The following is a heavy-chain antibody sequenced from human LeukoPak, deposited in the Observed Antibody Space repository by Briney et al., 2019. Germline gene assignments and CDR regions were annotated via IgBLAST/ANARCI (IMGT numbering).Heavy chain of an antibody. CDR2: IYDSGNT. V-gene: IGHV4-39*07. D-gene: IGHD2-21*01. CDR3: ARDLEGHFGGFYFDY. J-gene: IGHJ4*02. Sequence: SETLSLTCTVSGGSISSSSYYWGWIRQPPGTGLEWIGSIYDSGNTYYNPSLKSRVTISVDTSKNQFSLKVSSVTAADTAVYYCARDLEGHFGGFYFDYWGQGTLVTVSS. CDR1: GGSISSSSYY.